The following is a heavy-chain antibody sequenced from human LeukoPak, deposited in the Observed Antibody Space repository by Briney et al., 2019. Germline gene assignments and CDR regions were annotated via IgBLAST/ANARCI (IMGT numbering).Heavy chain of an antibody. CDR1: GFSFRNYG. D-gene: IGHD4/OR15-4a*01. CDR3: AKDERVYGTNAGTLLDY. Sequence: GGSLRLSCAASGFSFRNYGMHWVRQASGKGLELVAFIQYDGNNIYYADSVKGRFTISRDDSRNTLYLEMNSLRPEDTALYYCAKDERVYGTNAGTLLDYWGQGTLVSVSS. V-gene: IGHV3-30*02. J-gene: IGHJ4*02. CDR2: IQYDGNNI.